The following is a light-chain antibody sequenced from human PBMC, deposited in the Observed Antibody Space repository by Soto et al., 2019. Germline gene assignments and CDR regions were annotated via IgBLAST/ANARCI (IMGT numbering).Light chain of an antibody. CDR3: AAWDDSLNGPV. CDR2: YDD. V-gene: IGLV1-36*01. CDR1: SSNIGNNA. Sequence: QSVLTQPPSVSEAPRQRVTISCSGSSSNIGNNAVNWYQQLPGKAPKLLIYYDDLLPSGVSDRFSGSKSGTSASLAISGLQSEDEDDSYSAAWDDSLNGPVFGGGTKLTVL. J-gene: IGLJ2*01.